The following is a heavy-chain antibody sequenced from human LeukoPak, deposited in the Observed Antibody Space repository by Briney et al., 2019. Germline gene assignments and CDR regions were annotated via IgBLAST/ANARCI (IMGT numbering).Heavy chain of an antibody. CDR3: ARGPQLTYFYYMDV. D-gene: IGHD5-24*01. CDR1: GFTFSSYS. CDR2: ISSSSSYI. Sequence: PGGSLRLSCAASGFTFSSYSMNWVRQAPGKGLEWVSSISSSSSYIYYADSVKGRFTISRDNSKNTLYLQMNSLRAEDTAVYYCARGPQLTYFYYMDVWGKGTTVTVSS. J-gene: IGHJ6*03. V-gene: IGHV3-21*04.